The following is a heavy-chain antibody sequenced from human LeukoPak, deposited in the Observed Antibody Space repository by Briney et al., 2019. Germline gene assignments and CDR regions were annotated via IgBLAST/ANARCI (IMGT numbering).Heavy chain of an antibody. D-gene: IGHD1-26*01. J-gene: IGHJ4*02. Sequence: GGSLRLSCAASGFTFSSYAMSWVRQAPGKGLEWVSAISGSGGSTYYADSVKGRFTISRDNSKNTLYLEMNSLRAEDTAVYYCAKEGRVYLVGAKHPFDYWGQGTLVTVSS. CDR3: AKEGRVYLVGAKHPFDY. V-gene: IGHV3-23*01. CDR1: GFTFSSYA. CDR2: ISGSGGST.